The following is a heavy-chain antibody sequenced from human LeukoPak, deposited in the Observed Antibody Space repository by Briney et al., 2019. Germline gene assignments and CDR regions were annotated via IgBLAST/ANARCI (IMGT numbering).Heavy chain of an antibody. J-gene: IGHJ4*02. CDR3: ARVLNRYSSSYQY. Sequence: ASVKLSCKASEYTFTSYDINWVRQVTGPGNGWMGWMNPNRGNTNYAQKFQCRVTMTKNTSISTAYMERSSLRSEDADVYYCARVLNRYSSSYQYWGQGTLVTVSS. V-gene: IGHV1-8*01. CDR1: EYTFTSYD. D-gene: IGHD6-13*01. CDR2: MNPNRGNT.